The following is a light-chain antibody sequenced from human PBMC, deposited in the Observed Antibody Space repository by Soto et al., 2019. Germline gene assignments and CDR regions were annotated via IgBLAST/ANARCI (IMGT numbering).Light chain of an antibody. CDR2: GVS. V-gene: IGKV3-20*01. CDR1: QSVTSSY. CDR3: QQYGSSPLT. Sequence: EIVLTQSPGTLSLSPGERATLSCRASQSVTSSYLAWYQQKPGQAPRPLIYGVSSRATGIPDRCSGSGSGTDFTLTISRLEPEDFAVYYCQQYGSSPLTFGGGTKVDIK. J-gene: IGKJ4*01.